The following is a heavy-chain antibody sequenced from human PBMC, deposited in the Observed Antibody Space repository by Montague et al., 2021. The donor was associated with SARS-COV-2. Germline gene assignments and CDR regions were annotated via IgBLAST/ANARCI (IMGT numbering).Heavy chain of an antibody. CDR1: GGSFSGYY. CDR3: ARGRRILLWFGELLPGGDYYGMDV. J-gene: IGHJ6*02. Sequence: SETLSLTCAVYGGSFSGYYWSWIRQPPGRGLEWIGEINHSGSTNXNPSLKSRVTISVDTSKNQFSLKLSSVTAADTAVYYCARGRRILLWFGELLPGGDYYGMDVWGQGNTVTVSS. V-gene: IGHV4-34*01. CDR2: INHSGST. D-gene: IGHD3-10*01.